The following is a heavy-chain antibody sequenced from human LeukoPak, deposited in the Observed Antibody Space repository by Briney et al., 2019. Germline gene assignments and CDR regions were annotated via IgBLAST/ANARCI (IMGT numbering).Heavy chain of an antibody. Sequence: SETLSHTCAVSRVSISSTEWWIWVRKSPAQGLEWIGENHRDGRTKYSPTLTSRVSLSLDYSTNQFSLRESTVTAADTAIYYCGKTDIWFNPIDYWGGGSLVIVSS. V-gene: IGHV4-4*02. CDR1: RVSISSTEW. D-gene: IGHD3-9*01. CDR2: NHRDGRT. J-gene: IGHJ4*02. CDR3: GKTDIWFNPIDY.